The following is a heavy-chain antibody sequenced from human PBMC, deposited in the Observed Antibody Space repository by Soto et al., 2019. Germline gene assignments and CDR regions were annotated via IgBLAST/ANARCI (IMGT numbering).Heavy chain of an antibody. D-gene: IGHD2-2*01. J-gene: IGHJ4*02. CDR2: IKQDGSEK. Sequence: GGSLRLSCEASEFTFSSYWMTWVRQAPGKGLEWVANIKQDGSEKNYVASVKGRFTISRDNAKNSLYLQMNSLRAEDTGIYYCTIVSYSCLTVVRIDFRGQGTVVT. V-gene: IGHV3-7*03. CDR3: TIVSYSCLTVVRIDF. CDR1: EFTFSSYW.